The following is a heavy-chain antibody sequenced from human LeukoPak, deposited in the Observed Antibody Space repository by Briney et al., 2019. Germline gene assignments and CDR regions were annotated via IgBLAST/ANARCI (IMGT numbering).Heavy chain of an antibody. V-gene: IGHV3-11*01. D-gene: IGHD6-13*01. CDR2: ISSSGSTI. J-gene: IGHJ4*02. CDR1: GFTFSDYY. Sequence: PGGSLRPSCAASGFTFSDYYMSWIRQAPGKGLEWVSYISSSGSTIYYADSVKGRFTISRDNAKNSLYLQMNSLRAEDTAVYYCARTKEEGSSSHFDYWGQGTLVTVSS. CDR3: ARTKEEGSSSHFDY.